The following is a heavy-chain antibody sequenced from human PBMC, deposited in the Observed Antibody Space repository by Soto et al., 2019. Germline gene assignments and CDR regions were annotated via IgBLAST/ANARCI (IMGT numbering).Heavy chain of an antibody. CDR2: ISGSGGST. CDR1: GFTFSNYA. D-gene: IGHD6-13*01. V-gene: IGHV3-23*01. CDR3: AKDQGSSWYEIDY. J-gene: IGHJ4*02. Sequence: GGSLRLSYAASGFTFSNYAVTWVRQAPGKGLEWVSTISGSGGSTYYADSVKGRFTISRDNSKNTLYLQMNSLRAEDTAVYYCAKDQGSSWYEIDYWGQGTLVTVS.